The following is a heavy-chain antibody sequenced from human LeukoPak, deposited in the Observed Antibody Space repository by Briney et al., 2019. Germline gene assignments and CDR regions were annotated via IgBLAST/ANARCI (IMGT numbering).Heavy chain of an antibody. CDR3: ASFPSSGWYVSGNDY. Sequence: GGSLRLSCAASGFTFSNYEMNWVRQAPGKGLEWGSYISNSGSTIYYADSVKGRFTISRDNAKNSLYLQMNSLRAEDTAVYYCASFPSSGWYVSGNDYWGQGTLVTVSS. CDR1: GFTFSNYE. V-gene: IGHV3-48*03. D-gene: IGHD6-19*01. J-gene: IGHJ4*02. CDR2: ISNSGSTI.